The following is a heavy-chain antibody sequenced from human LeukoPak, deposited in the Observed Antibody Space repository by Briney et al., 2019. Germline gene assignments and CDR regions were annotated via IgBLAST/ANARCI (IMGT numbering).Heavy chain of an antibody. Sequence: GGSLRLSCAASGFTFDEYAMHWVRQVPGKGLQWVSVITGSGTGTDYADSVKGRFIISRDNSRNSLYLQMNSLRIEDTALYYCAKDMDHYDFWTGGFDPWGQGTLVTVSS. CDR1: GFTFDEYA. V-gene: IGHV3-43*02. D-gene: IGHD3-3*01. CDR3: AKDMDHYDFWTGGFDP. J-gene: IGHJ5*02. CDR2: ITGSGTGT.